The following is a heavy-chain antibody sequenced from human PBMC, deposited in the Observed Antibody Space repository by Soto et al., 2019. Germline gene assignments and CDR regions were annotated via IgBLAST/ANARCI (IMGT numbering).Heavy chain of an antibody. Sequence: GGSLRLSCAASVFTFSHAWMSWVRQAPGKGLEWVGRIKSQSDGGTTDYAAPVKGRFTISRDDSKNTLYLQVNSLKTEDTAVYYCTTVAGYCSGARCPVWGQGTTVTVSS. CDR1: VFTFSHAW. CDR3: TTVAGYCSGARCPV. CDR2: IKSQSDGGTT. V-gene: IGHV3-15*01. D-gene: IGHD2-15*01. J-gene: IGHJ6*02.